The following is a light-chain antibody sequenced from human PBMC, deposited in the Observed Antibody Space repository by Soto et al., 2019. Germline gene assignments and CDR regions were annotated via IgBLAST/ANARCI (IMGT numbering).Light chain of an antibody. J-gene: IGLJ1*01. CDR3: CTYGGCSV. CDR2: EVS. CDR1: SSDVGSYNL. Sequence: QSVLTQPASVSGSPGQSITISCTGTSSDVGSYNLVSWYQQHPGKAPKLMLYEVSKRPSGVSNRFSGSKSGNTASLTIPGLQAQDQADNYCCTYGGCSVYGAGTKVTVL. V-gene: IGLV2-23*02.